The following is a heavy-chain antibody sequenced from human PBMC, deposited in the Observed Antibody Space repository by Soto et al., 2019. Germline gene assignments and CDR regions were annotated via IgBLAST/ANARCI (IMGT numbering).Heavy chain of an antibody. V-gene: IGHV1-69*13. J-gene: IGHJ4*02. CDR1: GGTFSKYT. CDR3: ARQFDYDTSGYYYAY. CDR2: IIPLFGTA. D-gene: IGHD3-22*01. Sequence: ASVKVSCKASGGTFSKYTIDWVRQAPGEGLEWMGGIIPLFGTANYAQKFQGRVTITADEVTSTAYMELRSLRSEDTALYYCARQFDYDTSGYYYAYWGQGTLVTVSS.